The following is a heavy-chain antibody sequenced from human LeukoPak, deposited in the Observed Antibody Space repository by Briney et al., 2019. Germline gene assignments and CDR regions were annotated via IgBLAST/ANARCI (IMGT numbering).Heavy chain of an antibody. CDR1: GYTFTSYD. CDR3: ARVVKGYYYYYMDV. CDR2: MNPNSGNT. D-gene: IGHD2-21*01. Sequence: ASVNVSCKASGYTFTSYDINWVRQATGQGLEGMGWMNPNSGNTGYAQKFQGRVTITRNTSISTAYMELSSLRSEDTAVYYCARVVKGYYYYYMDVWGKGTTVTISS. V-gene: IGHV1-8*03. J-gene: IGHJ6*03.